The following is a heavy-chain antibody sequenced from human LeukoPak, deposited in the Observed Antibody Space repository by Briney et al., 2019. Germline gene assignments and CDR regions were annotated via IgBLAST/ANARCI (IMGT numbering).Heavy chain of an antibody. CDR3: ASGGSGSLNWFDP. J-gene: IGHJ5*02. D-gene: IGHD3-10*01. CDR2: VDHTGST. CDR1: DDSITMYY. V-gene: IGHV4-59*01. Sequence: SETLSLTCSVSDDSITMYYWTWIRQPPGKGLEWIGYVDHTGSTNFNPSLNGRVSISRDTTKNLFSLRLRSVTAADTAVYYCASGGSGSLNWFDPWGQGTLVTVSS.